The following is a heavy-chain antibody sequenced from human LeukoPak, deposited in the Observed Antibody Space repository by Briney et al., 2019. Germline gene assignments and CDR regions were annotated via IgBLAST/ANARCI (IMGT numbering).Heavy chain of an antibody. Sequence: PGGSLRLSCAASGFTFSSYEMNWVRQAPGKGLEWVSYISSSGSTIYYADSVKGRFTISRDNAKNSLYLQMNSLSAEDTAVYYCARDGPSRYCSGGSCAVDYWGQGTLVTVSS. J-gene: IGHJ4*02. V-gene: IGHV3-48*03. CDR3: ARDGPSRYCSGGSCAVDY. CDR1: GFTFSSYE. D-gene: IGHD2-15*01. CDR2: ISSSGSTI.